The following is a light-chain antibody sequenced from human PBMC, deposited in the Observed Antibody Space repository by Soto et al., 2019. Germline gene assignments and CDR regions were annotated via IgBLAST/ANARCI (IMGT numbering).Light chain of an antibody. CDR2: EVI. V-gene: IGLV2-14*01. CDR1: SSDIGGHNY. J-gene: IGLJ2*01. CDR3: SSFTSTGTVI. Sequence: QSVLTQPASVSGSLGQSITISCTGTSSDIGGHNYVSWYQLHPGKAPKVLIFEVIKRPSGASTRFSGSKSGNMASLTISGLRPEDEGDYYCSSFTSTGTVILGGGTKVTVL.